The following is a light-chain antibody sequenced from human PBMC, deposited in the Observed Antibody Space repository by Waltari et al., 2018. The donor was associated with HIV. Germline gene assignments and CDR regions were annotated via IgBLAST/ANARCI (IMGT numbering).Light chain of an antibody. CDR3: QVWDSNSDHYV. CDR2: VDS. Sequence: TQPPSVSVAPGETARITCGGSDVGTKSVHWYQQKPGQAPMLVIFVDSDRSSGIPDRFSGSDSGNTATLTISGVEAGDEADYYCQVWDSNSDHYVFGTGTRVTVL. CDR1: DVGTKS. J-gene: IGLJ1*01. V-gene: IGLV3-21*04.